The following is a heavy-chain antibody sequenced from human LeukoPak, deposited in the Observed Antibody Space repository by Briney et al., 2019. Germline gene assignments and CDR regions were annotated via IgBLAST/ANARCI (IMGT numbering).Heavy chain of an antibody. CDR3: ARGIVAVAGSWFDP. Sequence: ASVKVSCKASGYTFTSYDINWVRQATGQGLEWMGGMNPNSGNTGYAHKFQGRVTITRNTPVSTTYMELSSLRSEDTAVYYCARGIVAVAGSWFDPWGQGTLVTVSS. V-gene: IGHV1-8*01. CDR2: MNPNSGNT. D-gene: IGHD6-19*01. J-gene: IGHJ5*02. CDR1: GYTFTSYD.